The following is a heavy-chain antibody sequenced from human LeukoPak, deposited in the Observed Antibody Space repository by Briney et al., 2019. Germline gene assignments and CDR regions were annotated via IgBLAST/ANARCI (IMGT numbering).Heavy chain of an antibody. CDR2: IIPLFGTA. J-gene: IGHJ5*02. CDR3: ASDVHGDYGSGWFDP. CDR1: GGTFNNSA. V-gene: IGHV1-69*05. D-gene: IGHD4-17*01. Sequence: ASVKVSCKTSGGTFNNSAISWVRQAPGQGLEWLEGIIPLFGTAGYAQKFHGRVTITKDESTRTVYLELTSLTSDDTAVYYCASDVHGDYGSGWFDPWGQGTLVSVS.